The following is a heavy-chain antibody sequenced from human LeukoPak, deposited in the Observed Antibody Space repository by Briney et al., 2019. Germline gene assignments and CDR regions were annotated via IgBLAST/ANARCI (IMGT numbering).Heavy chain of an antibody. J-gene: IGHJ5*02. CDR1: GGTFSSYA. V-gene: IGHV1-18*01. CDR2: ISAYNGNT. D-gene: IGHD3-3*01. Sequence: ASVKVSCKASGGTFSSYAISWVRQAPGQGLDGMGWISAYNGNTNYAQKLQGRVTMTTDTSTSTAYMELRSLRSDDTAVYYCARDITIFGSTGGFDPWGQGTLVTVSS. CDR3: ARDITIFGSTGGFDP.